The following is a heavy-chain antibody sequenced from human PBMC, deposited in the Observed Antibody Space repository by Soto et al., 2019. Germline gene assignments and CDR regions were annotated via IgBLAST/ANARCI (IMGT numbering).Heavy chain of an antibody. V-gene: IGHV4-59*01. CDR1: GGSISSYY. J-gene: IGHJ5*02. CDR3: ARQGEAGARPVS. CDR2: IYYSGST. Sequence: SETLSLTCTVSGGSISSYYWSWIRQPPGKGLEWIGYIYYSGSTNYNPSLKSRVTISVDTSKNQFSLKLSSVTAADTAVYYCARQGEAGARPVSWGQGTLVTVSS. D-gene: IGHD6-6*01.